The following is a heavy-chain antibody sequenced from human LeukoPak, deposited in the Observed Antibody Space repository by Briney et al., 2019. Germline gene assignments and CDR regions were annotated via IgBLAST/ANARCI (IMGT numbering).Heavy chain of an antibody. CDR2: INPSGGST. V-gene: IGHV1-46*03. Sequence: ASVKVSCKASGYTFTSYYTHWVRQAPGQGLEWMGIINPSGGSTSYAQKFQGRVTMTRDTSTSTVYMELSSLRSEDTAVYYCARALVGYCSGGSCYTLDCWGQGTLVTVSS. D-gene: IGHD2-15*01. J-gene: IGHJ4*02. CDR1: GYTFTSYY. CDR3: ARALVGYCSGGSCYTLDC.